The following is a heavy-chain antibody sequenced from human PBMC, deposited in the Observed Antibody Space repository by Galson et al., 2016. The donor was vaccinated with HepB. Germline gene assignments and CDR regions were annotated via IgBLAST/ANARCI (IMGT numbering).Heavy chain of an antibody. CDR2: IKQDGSEK. Sequence: SLRLSCAASGFRFSRHWMSWVRQAPGRGLEWVANIKQDGSEKNYVDSVKGRFTISRDNAKDSLYLQMNSLRAEDAAMYYCANGDSSIWHPYCFDYWGQGTLVTVSS. D-gene: IGHD6-13*01. J-gene: IGHJ4*02. CDR3: ANGDSSIWHPYCFDY. CDR1: GFRFSRHW. V-gene: IGHV3-7*03.